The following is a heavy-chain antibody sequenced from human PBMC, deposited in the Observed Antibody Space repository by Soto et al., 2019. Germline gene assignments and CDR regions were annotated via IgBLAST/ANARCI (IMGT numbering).Heavy chain of an antibody. V-gene: IGHV4-34*01. Sequence: QVQLQQWGAGLLRPSETLSLTCGVFGASFNGYYWSWVRQPPGKGLEWIGEIFHSGVTNYNPSLKSRVTLSVDTSNNQFSLKLTSVTAADTAVYYCARGTFYYGPGSSWIAYWGQGSLVTVSS. CDR3: ARGTFYYGPGSSWIAY. CDR2: IFHSGVT. J-gene: IGHJ4*02. D-gene: IGHD3-10*01. CDR1: GASFNGYY.